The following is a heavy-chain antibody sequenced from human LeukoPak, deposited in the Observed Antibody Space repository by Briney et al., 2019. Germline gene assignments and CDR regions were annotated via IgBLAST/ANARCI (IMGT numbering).Heavy chain of an antibody. CDR2: INHSGST. V-gene: IGHV4-38-2*02. D-gene: IGHD6-13*01. CDR3: ARGGSSWYSDY. Sequence: PSETLSLTCTVSGYSISSGYYWGWIRQPPGKGLEWIGEINHSGSTNYNPSLKSRVTISVDTTKNQFSLKLSSVTAADTAVYYCARGGSSWYSDYWGQGTLVTVSS. J-gene: IGHJ4*02. CDR1: GYSISSGYY.